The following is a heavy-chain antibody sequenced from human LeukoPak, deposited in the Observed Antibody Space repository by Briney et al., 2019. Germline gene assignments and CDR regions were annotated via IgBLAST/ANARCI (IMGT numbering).Heavy chain of an antibody. CDR2: ISYDGSNK. V-gene: IGHV3-30*18. CDR3: AKYDYGDYHLGY. J-gene: IGHJ4*02. CDR1: GFTFSSYG. Sequence: GRSLRLSCAASGFTFSSYGMHWVRQAPGKGLEWVAVISYDGSNKYYADSVKGRFTISRDNSKNTLYLQMNSLRAEDTAVYYCAKYDYGDYHLGYWGQGTLATVSS. D-gene: IGHD4-17*01.